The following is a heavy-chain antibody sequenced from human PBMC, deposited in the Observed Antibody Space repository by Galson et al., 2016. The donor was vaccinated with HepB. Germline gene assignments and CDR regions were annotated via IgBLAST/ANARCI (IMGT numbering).Heavy chain of an antibody. CDR2: IWYDGSNK. V-gene: IGHV3-33*01. Sequence: SLRLSCAASGFTFSSYGMHWVRQAPGKGLEWVAIIWYDGSNKYYADSVKGRFTISRDNSKSTLYLQMNSLRVEDTAVYYCARDNCINAICYTGWFDSWGQGTLVTVSA. CDR3: ARDNCINAICYTGWFDS. CDR1: GFTFSSYG. J-gene: IGHJ5*01. D-gene: IGHD2-8*01.